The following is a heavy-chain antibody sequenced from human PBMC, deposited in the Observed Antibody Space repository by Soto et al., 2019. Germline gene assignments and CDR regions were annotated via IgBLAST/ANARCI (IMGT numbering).Heavy chain of an antibody. V-gene: IGHV4-34*01. D-gene: IGHD4-17*01. CDR1: GGSFSGYY. J-gene: IGHJ4*02. CDR2: INHSGST. Sequence: SETLSLTCAVYGGSFSGYYWSWIRQPPGKGLEWIGEINHSGSTNYNPSLKSRVTISVDTSKNQFSLKLSSVTAADTAVYYCARGLRSKNYYFDYWGQGTLVTVSS. CDR3: ARGLRSKNYYFDY.